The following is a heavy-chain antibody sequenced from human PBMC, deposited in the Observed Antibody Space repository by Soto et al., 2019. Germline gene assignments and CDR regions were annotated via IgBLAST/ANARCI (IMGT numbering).Heavy chain of an antibody. D-gene: IGHD5-18*01. CDR3: ATESGSTYGYFDH. J-gene: IGHJ4*02. V-gene: IGHV4-30-4*01. CDR1: GGSVTGDGDY. CDR2: ISNSGST. Sequence: SETLSLSCTVSGGSVTGDGDYWTWILQSPGKGLEWIGYISNSGSTGYNPSLKTRLSMSVDRSKNQFTLRLTSVTDADTAVYFCATESGSTYGYFDHWGQGTQVTVSS.